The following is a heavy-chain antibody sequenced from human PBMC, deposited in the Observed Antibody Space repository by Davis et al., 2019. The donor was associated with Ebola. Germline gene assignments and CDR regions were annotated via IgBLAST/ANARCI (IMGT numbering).Heavy chain of an antibody. CDR2: ISGSGGST. V-gene: IGHV3-23*01. Sequence: GESLKISCAASGFTFSSYAMSWVRQAPGTGLEWVSAISGSGGSTYYADSVKGRFTISRDNSKNTLYLQMNSLRAEDTAVYYCAKGTVQGSFDYWGQGTLVTVSS. CDR1: GFTFSSYA. CDR3: AKGTVQGSFDY. D-gene: IGHD3-10*01. J-gene: IGHJ4*02.